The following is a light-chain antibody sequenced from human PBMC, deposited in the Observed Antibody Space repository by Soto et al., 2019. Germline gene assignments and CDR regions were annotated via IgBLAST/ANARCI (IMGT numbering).Light chain of an antibody. V-gene: IGKV3-15*01. CDR2: FTS. J-gene: IGKJ4*01. Sequence: EIVMTQSPATLSVSPGERATLSCRASQSLSNNLAWYQQKPGQAPRLLIYFTSTRATGIPARFSGSGSGTEFTLTTSNPQSEDFAVYYCQQYNTYPRTFGGGTKVETK. CDR3: QQYNTYPRT. CDR1: QSLSNN.